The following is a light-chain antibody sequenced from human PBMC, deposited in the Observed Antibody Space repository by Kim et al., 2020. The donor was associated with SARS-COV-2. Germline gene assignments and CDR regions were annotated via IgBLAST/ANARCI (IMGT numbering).Light chain of an antibody. CDR3: QQYAGSLWT. J-gene: IGKJ1*01. V-gene: IGKV3-20*01. CDR1: QSVSSSY. Sequence: EIVLTQSPGTLSLSPGERATLSCRASQSVSSSYLAWYQQKPGQAPRLLIYAASSRATGIPDRFSGSGSGTDFSLTISRLEPEDFAVYYCQQYAGSLWTFGQGTKVDI. CDR2: AAS.